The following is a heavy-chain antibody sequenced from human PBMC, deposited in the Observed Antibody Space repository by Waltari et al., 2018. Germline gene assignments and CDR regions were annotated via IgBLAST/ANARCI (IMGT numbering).Heavy chain of an antibody. CDR3: AGDRAIGLFFDY. V-gene: IGHV4-4*02. D-gene: IGHD2-2*01. CDR2: VYHSGKT. CDR1: GDCTRGTNW. J-gene: IGHJ4*02. Sequence: QVQLQESGQGLVKPSGTLSLTCAVSGDCTRGTNWWSWVRQSPEKGLEWIGQVYHSGKTHYNPSLQSRVTISVDKPKNQFSLNLNSVTAADTAVYYCAGDRAIGLFFDYWGRGTLVTVSS.